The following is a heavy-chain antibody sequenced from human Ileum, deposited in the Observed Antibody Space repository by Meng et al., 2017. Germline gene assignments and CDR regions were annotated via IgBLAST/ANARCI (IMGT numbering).Heavy chain of an antibody. D-gene: IGHD1-7*01. Sequence: ASVKVSCNASGYTFSAYAMNWLRQAPGQGPEWMGWIHTDTGNPTNAQGFRGRFVFSLDTYVTTAYLEISSLKAEDTAIYYCERGIRGNGNYNVFDIWGQGTMVTVSS. CDR3: ERGIRGNGNYNVFDI. CDR1: GYTFSAYA. CDR2: IHTDTGNP. J-gene: IGHJ3*02. V-gene: IGHV7-4-1*02.